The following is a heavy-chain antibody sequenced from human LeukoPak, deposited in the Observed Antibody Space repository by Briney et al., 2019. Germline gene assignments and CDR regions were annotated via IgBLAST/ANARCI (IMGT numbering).Heavy chain of an antibody. J-gene: IGHJ5*02. V-gene: IGHV4-4*07. D-gene: IGHD6-19*01. CDR3: ARHNFGQWLKFDP. CDR2: VYGSGTT. Sequence: PSETLSLTCTVSGGSISRYYWNWIRQPAGRGLEWVGRVYGSGTTNYNPSLKSRVTISVDTSKNQFSLKLSSVTAADTAVYYCARHNFGQWLKFDPWGQGTLVTVSS. CDR1: GGSISRYY.